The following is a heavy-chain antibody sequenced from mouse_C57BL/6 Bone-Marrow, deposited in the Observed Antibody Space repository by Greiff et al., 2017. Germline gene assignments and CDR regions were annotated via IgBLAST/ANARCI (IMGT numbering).Heavy chain of an antibody. J-gene: IGHJ1*03. CDR2: IYPGSGST. CDR1: GYTFTSYW. V-gene: IGHV1-55*01. CDR3: AVGGIYYYGSSWYFDV. D-gene: IGHD1-1*01. Sequence: QVQLKQPGAELVKPGASVKMSCKASGYTFTSYWITWVKQRPGQGLEWIGDIYPGSGSTNYNEKFKSKATLTVDTSSSTAYMQLSSLTSEDSAVYYCAVGGIYYYGSSWYFDVWGTGTTVTVSS.